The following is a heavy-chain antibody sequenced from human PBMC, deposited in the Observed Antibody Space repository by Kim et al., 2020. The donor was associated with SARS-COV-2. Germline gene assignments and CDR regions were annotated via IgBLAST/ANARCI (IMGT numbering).Heavy chain of an antibody. D-gene: IGHD3-10*01. CDR1: GGTFSSYA. CDR3: AIDPRWAYGSGRNYYYGMD. V-gene: IGHV1-69*04. CDR2: IIPILGIA. J-gene: IGHJ6*01. Sequence: SVKVSCKASGGTFSSYAISWVRQAPGQGLEWMGRIIPILGIANYAQKFQGRVTITADKSTSTAYMELSSLRSEDTAGYYCAIDPRWAYGSGRNYYYGMD.